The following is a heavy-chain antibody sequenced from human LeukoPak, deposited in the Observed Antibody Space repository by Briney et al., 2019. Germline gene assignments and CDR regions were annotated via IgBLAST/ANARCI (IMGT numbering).Heavy chain of an antibody. V-gene: IGHV3-23*01. Sequence: GGSLRLSCAASGFTISNYAMSWIRQAPGKGLEWVSGIIESGGGTHYADSVKGRFTISRDNSQNTLYLQMISLRAEDTAVYYCAKDYKVRSGEPPIDYWGQGTLVTVSS. CDR1: GFTISNYA. J-gene: IGHJ4*02. D-gene: IGHD7-27*01. CDR2: IIESGGGT. CDR3: AKDYKVRSGEPPIDY.